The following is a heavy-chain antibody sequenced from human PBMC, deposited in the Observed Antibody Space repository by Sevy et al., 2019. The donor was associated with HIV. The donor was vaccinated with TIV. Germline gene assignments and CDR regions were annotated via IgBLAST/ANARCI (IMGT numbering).Heavy chain of an antibody. D-gene: IGHD6-13*01. CDR2: INSDGGST. Sequence: GSLRLSCAASGFTFSSYWMHWVRQAPGKGLVWVSRINSDGGSTSYADSVKGRFTISRDNAKNTLYLQMNSLRAEDTAVYYCARASGYSSSWYIWYFDLWGRGTLVTVSS. V-gene: IGHV3-74*01. CDR1: GFTFSSYW. J-gene: IGHJ2*01. CDR3: ARASGYSSSWYIWYFDL.